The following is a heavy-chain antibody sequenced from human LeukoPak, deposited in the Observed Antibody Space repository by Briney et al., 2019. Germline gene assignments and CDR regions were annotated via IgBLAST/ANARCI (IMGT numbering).Heavy chain of an antibody. CDR3: ARGAGSYSWGGGFDY. D-gene: IGHD1-26*01. Sequence: ASVKVSCKASGYTFTSYYMHWVRQAPGQGLEWMGIINPSGGSTSYAQKFQGRVTMTRDTSTSTAYMELRSLRSDDTAVYYCARGAGSYSWGGGFDYWGQGTLVTVSS. J-gene: IGHJ4*02. CDR2: INPSGGST. V-gene: IGHV1-46*01. CDR1: GYTFTSYY.